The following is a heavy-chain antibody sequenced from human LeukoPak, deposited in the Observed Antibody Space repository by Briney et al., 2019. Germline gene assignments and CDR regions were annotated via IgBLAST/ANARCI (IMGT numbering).Heavy chain of an antibody. CDR2: INHSVST. Sequence: SETLSLTCDVYGGSFSGYYWSWIRQPPGKGLEWIGEINHSVSTNYNPYLKSRVTISVVTSKNQCSLKLSSVTAADTAVYYCARGGVVVPAAIPITISRRRWFDPWGQGTLVTVSS. CDR3: ARGGVVVPAAIPITISRRRWFDP. D-gene: IGHD2-2*01. J-gene: IGHJ5*02. V-gene: IGHV4-34*01. CDR1: GGSFSGYY.